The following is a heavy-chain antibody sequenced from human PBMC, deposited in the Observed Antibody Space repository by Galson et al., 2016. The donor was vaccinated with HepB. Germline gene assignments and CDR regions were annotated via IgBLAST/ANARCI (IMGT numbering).Heavy chain of an antibody. CDR1: GFTFNDYY. D-gene: IGHD1-26*01. Sequence: SLRLSCAASGFTFNDYYMNWIRLVPGKGLEWISYISSYSSNRRYADSVKGRFTISRDNAKNSLYLQMNSLRVEGTALYYCARDALGSESYSGDFDYWGQGTLVTVSS. CDR2: ISSYSSNR. CDR3: ARDALGSESYSGDFDY. V-gene: IGHV3-11*06. J-gene: IGHJ4*02.